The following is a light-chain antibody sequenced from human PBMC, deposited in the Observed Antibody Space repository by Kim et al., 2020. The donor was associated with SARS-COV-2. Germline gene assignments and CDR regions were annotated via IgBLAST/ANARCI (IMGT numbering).Light chain of an antibody. CDR3: QTWATGILV. CDR1: SGHNTYA. J-gene: IGLJ3*02. V-gene: IGLV4-69*01. Sequence: QPVLTQSPSASASLGASVKLTCTLSSGHNTYAISWHQQQPQKGPRYLMRLNSDGSYNKGDGIPDRFSGSSSGAERYLTISSLQSEDEADYYCQTWATGILVFGGGTQLTVL. CDR2: LNSDGSY.